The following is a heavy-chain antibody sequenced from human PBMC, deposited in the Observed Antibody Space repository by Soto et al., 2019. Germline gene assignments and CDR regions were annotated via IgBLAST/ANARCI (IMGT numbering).Heavy chain of an antibody. Sequence: QVQLQQWGAGLLKPSETLSLTCAVYGGSFSGYYWSWIRQPPGKGLEWIGEINHSGSTNYNPSLNGRVTISXXAXKXXCSLKLSSGPAADTAGYYCARGEGVDIVATIWLDYWGQGTLVTVSS. J-gene: IGHJ4*02. CDR2: INHSGST. V-gene: IGHV4-34*01. CDR3: ARGEGVDIVATIWLDY. CDR1: GGSFSGYY. D-gene: IGHD5-12*01.